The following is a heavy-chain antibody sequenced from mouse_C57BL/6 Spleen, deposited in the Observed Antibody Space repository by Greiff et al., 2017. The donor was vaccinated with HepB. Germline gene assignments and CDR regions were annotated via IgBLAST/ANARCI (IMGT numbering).Heavy chain of an antibody. J-gene: IGHJ2*01. CDR2: IYPGDGDT. CDR1: GYAFSSSW. Sequence: VQLQQSGPELVKPGASVKISCKASGYAFSSSWMNWVKQRPGKGLEWIGRIYPGDGDTNYNGKFKGKATLTADKSSSTAYMQLSSLTSEDSAVYFCARIDLNWDYFDYWGQGTTLTVSS. D-gene: IGHD4-1*01. CDR3: ARIDLNWDYFDY. V-gene: IGHV1-82*01.